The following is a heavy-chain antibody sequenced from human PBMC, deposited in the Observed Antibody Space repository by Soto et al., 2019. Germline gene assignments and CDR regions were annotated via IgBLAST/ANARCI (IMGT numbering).Heavy chain of an antibody. CDR3: ARSPQYGSRTNCRAYFDY. CDR2: ISWNSGNT. V-gene: IGHV3-9*01. D-gene: IGHD2-2*01. CDR1: GFTFDNYA. J-gene: IGHJ4*02. Sequence: EVQLVESGGGLVQPGRSLRLSCAASGFTFDNYAMHWVRQAPGKGLEWVSSISWNSGNTDYAGSVKGRFIISRDSAKNSLYLQMNSLRAEDTALYYCARSPQYGSRTNCRAYFDYWGQGTLVTVSS.